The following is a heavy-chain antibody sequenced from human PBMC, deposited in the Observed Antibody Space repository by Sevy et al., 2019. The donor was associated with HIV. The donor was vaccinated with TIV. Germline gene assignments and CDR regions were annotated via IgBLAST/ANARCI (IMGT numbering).Heavy chain of an antibody. J-gene: IGHJ4*02. CDR1: GFTFSNHW. Sequence: GGSLRLSCAVSGFTFSNHWMTWVRQAPGKGLEWVANIKTDGTDKYYVDSVMGRFSISRDNAKDLLYLQMNSLRVEYTAVYYCARDRRVEYGGSDYWGQGTLVTVSS. V-gene: IGHV3-7*03. CDR3: ARDRRVEYGGSDY. D-gene: IGHD3-10*01. CDR2: IKTDGTDK.